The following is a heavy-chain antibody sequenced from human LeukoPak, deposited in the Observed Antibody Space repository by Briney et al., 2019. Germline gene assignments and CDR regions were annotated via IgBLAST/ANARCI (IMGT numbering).Heavy chain of an antibody. CDR3: ARYGGNSGEFDY. CDR1: CGSISCYY. D-gene: IGHD4-23*01. CDR2: CYSRGRT. J-gene: IGHJ4*02. Sequence: SETLSLTCTVSCGSISCYYWMWMRQPRGGGWVGILHCYSRGRTNYTHSLESRVTIPVDPSQNQFSLKLSDVTAAAPAVYYCARYGGNSGEFDYWLQPTQVTDPS. V-gene: IGHV4-59*01.